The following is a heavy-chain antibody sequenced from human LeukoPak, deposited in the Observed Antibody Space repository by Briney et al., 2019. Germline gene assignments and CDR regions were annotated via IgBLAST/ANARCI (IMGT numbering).Heavy chain of an antibody. Sequence: PGGFLRLSCAASGFTFSRYWMSWVRQAPRKGLEWVANIKQDGSETYYVDSVKGRFTISRDNAKNSLYLQMNSLRAEDTAVYYCARDKGDYDTSGSLFVFGGQGTLVTVSS. CDR3: ARDKGDYDTSGSLFVF. J-gene: IGHJ4*02. CDR2: IKQDGSET. D-gene: IGHD3-22*01. V-gene: IGHV3-7*03. CDR1: GFTFSRYW.